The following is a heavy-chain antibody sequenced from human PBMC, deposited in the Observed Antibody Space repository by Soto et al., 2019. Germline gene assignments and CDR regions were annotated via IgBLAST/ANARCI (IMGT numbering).Heavy chain of an antibody. CDR2: IYYSGT. CDR3: ARHLPYCGGDCYSPDY. D-gene: IGHD2-21*02. CDR1: GGSISIYY. Sequence: SDTLSLTCSVSGGSISIYYWSWIRQPPGKGLEWIAYIYYSGTSYNPSLKSRVSISLDTSKNQFSLKLSSVTAADTAVYYCARHLPYCGGDCYSPDYWGQGTLVTVSS. J-gene: IGHJ4*02. V-gene: IGHV4-59*08.